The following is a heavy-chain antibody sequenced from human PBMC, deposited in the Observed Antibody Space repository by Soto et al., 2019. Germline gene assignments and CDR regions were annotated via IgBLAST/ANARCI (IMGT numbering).Heavy chain of an antibody. J-gene: IGHJ6*03. CDR1: GGSFSGYY. CDR2: INHSGST. Sequence: TLSLTCAVYGGSFSGYYWSWIRQPPGKGLEWIGEINHSGSTNYNPSLKSRVTISVDTSKNQFSLKLSSVTAADTAVYYCARGLRGYCSSTSCPLYYMDVWGKGTTVTVSS. V-gene: IGHV4-34*01. D-gene: IGHD2-2*01. CDR3: ARGLRGYCSSTSCPLYYMDV.